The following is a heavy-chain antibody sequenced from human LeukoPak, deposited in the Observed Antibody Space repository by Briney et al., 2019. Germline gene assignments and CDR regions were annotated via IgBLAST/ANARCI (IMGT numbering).Heavy chain of an antibody. V-gene: IGHV3-11*01. CDR3: ARDLTYYYDSSGTFDY. Sequence: GGSLRLSCASSGFTFSDYYISWIRQAPGKGLEWVSYISSSASRIYYADSVKGRFTISRDNAKNSLYLQMNSLRAEDTAVYYCARDLTYYYDSSGTFDYWGQGTLVTVSS. CDR2: ISSSASRI. CDR1: GFTFSDYY. D-gene: IGHD3-22*01. J-gene: IGHJ4*02.